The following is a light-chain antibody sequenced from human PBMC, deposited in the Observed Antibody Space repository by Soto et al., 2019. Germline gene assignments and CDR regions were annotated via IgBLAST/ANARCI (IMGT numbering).Light chain of an antibody. V-gene: IGKV3-15*01. CDR3: QQYDRCPVT. CDR1: QSVTTN. Sequence: EVVMTQSPATLSVSPGERVTFSCRASQSVTTNLAWYQHKPGQSPRLLISGVSTGASGIPPRFSGSGSGTEFTLTIDRLQASDFAVYYCQQYDRCPVTFGGGTKVEIK. J-gene: IGKJ4*01. CDR2: GVS.